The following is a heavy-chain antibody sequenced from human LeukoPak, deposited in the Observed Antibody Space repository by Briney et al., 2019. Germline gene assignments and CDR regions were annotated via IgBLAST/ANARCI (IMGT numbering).Heavy chain of an antibody. CDR3: ARVEVVVAATRGVSYGMDV. CDR1: GFTFSSYA. D-gene: IGHD2-15*01. CDR2: ISGSGGST. J-gene: IGHJ6*02. V-gene: IGHV3-23*01. Sequence: GGSLRLSCAASGFTFSSYAMSWVRQAPGKGLEWVSAISGSGGSTYYADSVKGRFTISRDNSKNTLYLQMNSLRAEDTAVYYCARVEVVVAATRGVSYGMDVWGQGTTVTVSS.